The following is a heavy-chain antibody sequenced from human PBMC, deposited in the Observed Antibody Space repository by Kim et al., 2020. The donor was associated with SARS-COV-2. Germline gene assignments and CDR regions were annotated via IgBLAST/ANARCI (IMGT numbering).Heavy chain of an antibody. CDR3: AKEDYYYYGMDV. V-gene: IGHV3-9*01. J-gene: IGHJ6*02. CDR2: ISWNSGSI. Sequence: GGSLRLSCAASGFTFGDYAMHWVRQAPGKGLEWVSGISWNSGSIGYADSVKGRFTISRDNAKNSLYRQMNSLRAEDTALYYCAKEDYYYYGMDVWGQGTTVTVSS. CDR1: GFTFGDYA.